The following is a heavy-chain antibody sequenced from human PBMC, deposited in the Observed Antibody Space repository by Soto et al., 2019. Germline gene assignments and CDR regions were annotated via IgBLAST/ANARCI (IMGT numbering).Heavy chain of an antibody. CDR2: IYWDDDK. J-gene: IGHJ4*02. V-gene: IGHV2-5*02. CDR1: GFSLSTSGVG. Sequence: QITLKESGPTRVKPTQTLTLTCTFSGFSLSTSGVGVGWIRQPPGKALEHLALIYWDDDKRYSPSLKSRLTTTTDTSKNQVVLTMTNMDPVDTATYYCAHRAGLQGNWDGGYFDYWGQGALVTVSS. CDR3: AHRAGLQGNWDGGYFDY. D-gene: IGHD1-1*01.